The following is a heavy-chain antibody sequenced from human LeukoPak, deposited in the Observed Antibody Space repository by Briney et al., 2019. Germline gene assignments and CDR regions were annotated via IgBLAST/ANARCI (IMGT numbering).Heavy chain of an antibody. J-gene: IGHJ5*02. V-gene: IGHV3-73*01. CDR2: IRSKANSYAT. CDR1: GFTFSGSA. D-gene: IGHD2-2*01. Sequence: GGSLRLSCAASGFTFSGSAMHWVRQASGKGLEWVGRIRSKANSYATAYAASVKGRFTISRDDSKNTAYLQMNSLKTEDTAVYYCVRTSVVVPAVPFDPWGQGTLVTVSS. CDR3: VRTSVVVPAVPFDP.